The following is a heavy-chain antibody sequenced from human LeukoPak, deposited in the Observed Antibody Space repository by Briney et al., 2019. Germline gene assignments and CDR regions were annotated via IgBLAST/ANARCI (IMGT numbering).Heavy chain of an antibody. V-gene: IGHV4-39*01. J-gene: IGHJ4*02. Sequence: SETLSLTCTVSGASISSSNFYWDWIRQSPGKGLEWIGNIYYGETTSYNPSFKSRVTISVDSSKNQFSLKVNSVTAADTAMYFCVRHYVLHIVGPSYWGQGILVTVSS. CDR2: IYYGETT. CDR1: GASISSSNFY. CDR3: VRHYVLHIVGPSY. D-gene: IGHD1-26*01.